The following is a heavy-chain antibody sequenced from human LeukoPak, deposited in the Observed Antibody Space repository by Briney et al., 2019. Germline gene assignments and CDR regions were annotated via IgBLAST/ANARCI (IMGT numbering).Heavy chain of an antibody. CDR3: AETEGSSYDYYYYGMDV. J-gene: IGHJ6*02. Sequence: PGGSLRLSCAASGFTFSSYAMSWVRQAPGKGLEWVSAISGSGGSTYYADSVKGRFTISRDNSKNTLYLQMNSLRAEDTAVYYCAETEGSSYDYYYYGMDVWGQGTTVTVSS. CDR2: ISGSGGST. V-gene: IGHV3-23*01. D-gene: IGHD6-13*01. CDR1: GFTFSSYA.